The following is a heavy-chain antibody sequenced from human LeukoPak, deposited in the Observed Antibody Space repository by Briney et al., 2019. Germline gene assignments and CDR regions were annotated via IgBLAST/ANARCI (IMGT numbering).Heavy chain of an antibody. Sequence: PGGSLRLSCAASGFTFSSYWMHWVRHTPGKGLVWVSRIKGDGSSTSYADSVKGRFTISRDNAKNTLYLQMNSLRAEDTAVYYCARDFQLLGNWFDPWGQGTLVTVSS. CDR3: ARDFQLLGNWFDP. V-gene: IGHV3-74*01. D-gene: IGHD2-2*01. CDR2: IKGDGSST. J-gene: IGHJ5*02. CDR1: GFTFSSYW.